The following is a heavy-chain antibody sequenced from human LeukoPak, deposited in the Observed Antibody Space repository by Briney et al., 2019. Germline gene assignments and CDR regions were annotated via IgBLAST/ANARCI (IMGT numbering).Heavy chain of an antibody. Sequence: GGSLRLSCAAPGFTFSKYWMLWVRQAPGKGLESVSRINTDGTVTTYADSVKGRFTASRDNADNTVFLQMNSVRDEDTAVYYCATKQWLAPPPDSWGQGTPVTVSS. J-gene: IGHJ4*02. CDR2: INTDGTVT. D-gene: IGHD6-19*01. CDR3: ATKQWLAPPPDS. V-gene: IGHV3-74*01. CDR1: GFTFSKYW.